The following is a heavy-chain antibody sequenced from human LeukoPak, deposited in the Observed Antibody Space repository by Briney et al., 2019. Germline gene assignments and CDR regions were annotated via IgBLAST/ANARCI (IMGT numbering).Heavy chain of an antibody. CDR1: GFTFSNYW. V-gene: IGHV3-74*01. Sequence: GRSLRLSCAASGFTFSNYWMHWVRQAPGKGLVWVSRINSDGSSTSYADSVKGRFTISRDNAKNTLYLQMNSLRAEDTAVYYCARVSSGSYFGYYYYYMDVWGKGTTVTVSS. J-gene: IGHJ6*03. CDR2: INSDGSST. D-gene: IGHD1-26*01. CDR3: ARVSSGSYFGYYYYYMDV.